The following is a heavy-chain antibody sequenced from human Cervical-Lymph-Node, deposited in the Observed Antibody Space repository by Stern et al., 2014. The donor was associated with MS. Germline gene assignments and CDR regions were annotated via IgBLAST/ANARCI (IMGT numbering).Heavy chain of an antibody. D-gene: IGHD2/OR15-2a*01. CDR1: GYTFTDYY. Sequence: VQLVQSGAALKKPGASVKVSCKSSGYTFTDYYLHWVRQAPGQGLEWVGWIDPYNGCTNHAPTFEGSVTITRDPSIDTAYMELRGRTSDDTSVYYCARGIPRMDSVVSPFMYSFESWGQGTQITVSS. CDR2: IDPYNGCT. V-gene: IGHV1-2*02. J-gene: IGHJ4*02. CDR3: ARGIPRMDSVVSPFMYSFES.